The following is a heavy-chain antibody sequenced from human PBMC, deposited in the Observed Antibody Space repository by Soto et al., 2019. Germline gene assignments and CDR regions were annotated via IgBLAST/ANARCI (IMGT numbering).Heavy chain of an antibody. J-gene: IGHJ4*02. Sequence: EVQLLESGGGLVQPGGSLRLSCAASGFTFSSYAMSWVRQAPGKGLEWVSAISGSGGSTYYADSVEGRFTISRDNSKNTLYLQMNSLRAEDTAVYYCAKDIVVVAAKDDFFDYWGQGTLVTVSS. CDR2: ISGSGGST. D-gene: IGHD2-15*01. CDR1: GFTFSSYA. CDR3: AKDIVVVAAKDDFFDY. V-gene: IGHV3-23*01.